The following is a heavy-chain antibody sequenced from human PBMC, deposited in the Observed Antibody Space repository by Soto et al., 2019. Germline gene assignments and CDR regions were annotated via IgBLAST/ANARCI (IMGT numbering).Heavy chain of an antibody. Sequence: GGSLRLSCAASGFTFTRYSMNWVRQAPGKGLEWVSSISSTTNYIYYGDYMKGRFTISRDNAQNSLYLEMNSLRAEDTAVYYCARESEELTSNFDYWGQVTVVTISS. J-gene: IGHJ4*02. V-gene: IGHV3-21*06. CDR2: ISSTTNYI. CDR3: ARESEELTSNFDY. CDR1: GFTFTRYS. D-gene: IGHD1-7*01.